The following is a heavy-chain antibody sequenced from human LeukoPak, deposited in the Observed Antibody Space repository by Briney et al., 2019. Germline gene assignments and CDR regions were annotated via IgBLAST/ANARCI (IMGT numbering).Heavy chain of an antibody. V-gene: IGHV3-9*01. J-gene: IGHJ6*03. Sequence: GGSLRLSCAASGFTFDDYAMHWVRQAPGKGLKWVSGISWNSGSIGYADSVKGRFTISRDNAKNSLYLQMNSLRAEDTALYYCAKDSGSYSGHYYYMDVWGKGTTVTVSS. CDR2: ISWNSGSI. D-gene: IGHD1-26*01. CDR3: AKDSGSYSGHYYYMDV. CDR1: GFTFDDYA.